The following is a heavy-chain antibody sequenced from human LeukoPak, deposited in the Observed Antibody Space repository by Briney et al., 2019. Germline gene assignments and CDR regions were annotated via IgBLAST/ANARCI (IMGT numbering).Heavy chain of an antibody. CDR3: ASGYLGRAGTTDRLDY. Sequence: ASVKVSCKASGYTFTNYGINWVRQAAGQGLEWMGWISTYNGDTNYAQKVQGRVTMTTDTSTSTAYMELRSLRSDDTAVYYCASGYLGRAGTTDRLDYWGQGTLLTVSS. CDR2: ISTYNGDT. V-gene: IGHV1-18*01. J-gene: IGHJ4*02. CDR1: GYTFTNYG. D-gene: IGHD4-17*01.